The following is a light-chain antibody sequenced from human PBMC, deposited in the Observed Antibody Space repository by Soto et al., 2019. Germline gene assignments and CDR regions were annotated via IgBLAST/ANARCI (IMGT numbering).Light chain of an antibody. CDR2: EVS. V-gene: IGLV2-23*02. Sequence: QSVLTQPASVSGSPGQSITISCTGTSSDVGSYNLVSWYQQHPGKAPKLMIYEVSKRPSGVSNRFSGSKSGNTSSLRISGLQAEDEADYYCCSYAGSRTFVFGGGTKLTVL. CDR3: CSYAGSRTFV. CDR1: SSDVGSYNL. J-gene: IGLJ3*02.